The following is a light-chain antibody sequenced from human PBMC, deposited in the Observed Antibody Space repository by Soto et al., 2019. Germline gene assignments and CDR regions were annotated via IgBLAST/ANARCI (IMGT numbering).Light chain of an antibody. V-gene: IGLV2-14*01. J-gene: IGLJ1*01. CDR3: SSYTSSDTPYV. CDR2: VVS. Sequence: QSALTQPASVSGSPGQSITISCTGTSSDVGGYNYVSWYQQHPDKAPKLMIYVVSHRPSGVSNRFSGSKSGNTASLTISGLQAEDEADYYCSSYTSSDTPYVFGPGTKLTVL. CDR1: SSDVGGYNY.